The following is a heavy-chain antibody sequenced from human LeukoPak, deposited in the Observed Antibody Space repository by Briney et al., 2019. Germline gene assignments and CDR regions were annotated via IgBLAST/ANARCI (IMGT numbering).Heavy chain of an antibody. CDR2: ISSSSSTI. D-gene: IGHD1-26*01. CDR3: ARDLWELPYP. V-gene: IGHV3-48*01. Sequence: PGGSLRLSCAASGFTFSSYSMNWVGQAPGKGLEGGSYISSSSSTIYYADSVKGRFTISRDNAKNSLYLQMNSLRAEDTAVYYCARDLWELPYPWGQGTLVTVSS. CDR1: GFTFSSYS. J-gene: IGHJ5*02.